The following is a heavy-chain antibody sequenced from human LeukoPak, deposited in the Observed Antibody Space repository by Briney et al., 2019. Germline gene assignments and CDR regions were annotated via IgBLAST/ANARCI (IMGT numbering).Heavy chain of an antibody. CDR2: IYYTGTT. CDR1: GGSISNYY. D-gene: IGHD5-12*01. Sequence: PSETLSLTCTVSGGSISNYYWSWIRQPPGKGLEWVGYIYYTGTTSYNPSLKSRVIMSVDTSQNQFSLKLRSVTAADTAVYYCAREDSGYDYSPFYYWGQRILVTVSS. J-gene: IGHJ4*02. CDR3: AREDSGYDYSPFYY. V-gene: IGHV4-59*01.